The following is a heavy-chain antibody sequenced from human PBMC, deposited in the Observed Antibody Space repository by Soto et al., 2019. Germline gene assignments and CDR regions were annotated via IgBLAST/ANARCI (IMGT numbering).Heavy chain of an antibody. CDR1: GFTFSSYA. Sequence: ESGGGVVQPGRSLRLSCAASGFTFSSYAMHWVLQAPGKGLEWVAVISYDGSNKYYADSVKGRFTISRDNSKNTLYLQMNSLRAEDTAVYYCARGRFGGPGDYWGQGTLVTVSS. CDR3: ARGRFGGPGDY. V-gene: IGHV3-30-3*01. J-gene: IGHJ4*02. CDR2: ISYDGSNK. D-gene: IGHD3-10*01.